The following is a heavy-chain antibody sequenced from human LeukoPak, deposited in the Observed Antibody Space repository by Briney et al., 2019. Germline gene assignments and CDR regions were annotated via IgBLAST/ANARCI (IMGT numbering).Heavy chain of an antibody. CDR3: ARGVLLWFGELSQFDY. CDR2: IYYSGST. V-gene: IGHV4-39*07. D-gene: IGHD3-10*01. J-gene: IGHJ4*02. Sequence: SSETLSLTCTVSGGSISSSSYYWGWIRQPPGKGLEWIGSIYYSGSTYYNPSRKSRVNISVDTSKNQFSLKLSSVTAADTAVYYCARGVLLWFGELSQFDYWGQGTLVTVSS. CDR1: GGSISSSSYY.